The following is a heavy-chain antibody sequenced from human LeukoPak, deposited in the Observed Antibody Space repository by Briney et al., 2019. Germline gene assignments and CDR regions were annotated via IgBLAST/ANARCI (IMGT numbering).Heavy chain of an antibody. CDR1: GFIFSSYS. D-gene: IGHD1-26*01. Sequence: GGSLRLSCAASGFIFSSYSMSWVRQAPGKRLEWVASTNIDGSEKYYADSVKGRFTISRDNARNSVYLQMNSLRVEDTAVYYCARDPVEWELLLDYWGQGTLVTVSS. CDR3: ARDPVEWELLLDY. CDR2: TNIDGSEK. J-gene: IGHJ4*02. V-gene: IGHV3-7*01.